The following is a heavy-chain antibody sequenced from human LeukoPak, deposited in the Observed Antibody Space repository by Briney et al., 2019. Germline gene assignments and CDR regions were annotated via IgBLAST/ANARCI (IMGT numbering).Heavy chain of an antibody. J-gene: IGHJ4*02. D-gene: IGHD2-15*01. CDR3: ATGASGRYCSDTDCYR. CDR1: GFTFSRYS. V-gene: IGHV3-23*01. CDR2: ISGSGDNI. Sequence: GGSLRLSCAASGFTFSRYSMTWVRQAPGKGPEWVSCISGSGDNIDYADSVKGRFSISRDNSKSTLYLQMNSLRAEDTALYYCATGASGRYCSDTDCYRWGQGILVTVSS.